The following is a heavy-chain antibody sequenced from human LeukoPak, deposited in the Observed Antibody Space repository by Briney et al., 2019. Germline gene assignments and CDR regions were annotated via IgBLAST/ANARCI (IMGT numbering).Heavy chain of an antibody. Sequence: PGRSLRLSCAASGFIFSSSVMHWVRQAPGKGLEWVAVISHDGGNKYYADSVKGRFTISRDNSKNTLYLQTNSLRAEDTAVYYCARVVVSSSSDYFDYWGQGTLVTVSS. CDR3: ARVVVSSSSDYFDY. D-gene: IGHD6-6*01. CDR1: GFIFSSSV. V-gene: IGHV3-30*04. J-gene: IGHJ4*02. CDR2: ISHDGGNK.